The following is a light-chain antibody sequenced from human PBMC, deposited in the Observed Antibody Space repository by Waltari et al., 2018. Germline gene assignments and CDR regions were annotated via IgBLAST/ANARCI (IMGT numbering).Light chain of an antibody. CDR3: QQRTNWPPT. Sequence: IFFTHSPSTLSFSPGERVTLSCRASQSVSGYLAWYQQKPGQAPRLLIYAASNRAIGIPARFSGSGSGTDFTLTISSLEPEDFAVYYCQQRTNWPPTLGGGKKVEIK. CDR1: QSVSGY. CDR2: AAS. J-gene: IGKJ4*01. V-gene: IGKV3-11*01.